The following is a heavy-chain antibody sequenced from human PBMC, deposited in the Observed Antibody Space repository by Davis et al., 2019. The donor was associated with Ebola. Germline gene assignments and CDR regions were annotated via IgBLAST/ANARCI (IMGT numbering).Heavy chain of an antibody. J-gene: IGHJ5*02. Sequence: GSLRLSCTVSGGSIRSYYWSWIRQPPGKGLEWIGSIYYTGSTDYNHSLKSQVTISLDTSSNQFSLKMRAVTAADTVVYYCARNSITKFNWLDTWGQGALVTVSS. V-gene: IGHV4-59*01. CDR3: ARNSITKFNWLDT. CDR2: IYYTGST. D-gene: IGHD1-14*01. CDR1: GGSIRSYY.